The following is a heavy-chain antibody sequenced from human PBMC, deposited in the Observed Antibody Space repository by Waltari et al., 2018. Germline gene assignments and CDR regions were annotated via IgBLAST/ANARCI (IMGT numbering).Heavy chain of an antibody. V-gene: IGHV3-7*02. CDR2: IGEDGTAK. J-gene: IGHJ3*02. Sequence: EVQLVESGGGLVQPGGSLRVSCTASEFIFSNYWMSWVRQAPGKEPEWVANIGEDGTAKYYVHAVKGRFTISRDNVKNSLYLEMNSLRAEDTAMYYCTRSGGASAFDIWGQGTMVTVSS. CDR3: TRSGGASAFDI. CDR1: EFIFSNYW. D-gene: IGHD1-1*01.